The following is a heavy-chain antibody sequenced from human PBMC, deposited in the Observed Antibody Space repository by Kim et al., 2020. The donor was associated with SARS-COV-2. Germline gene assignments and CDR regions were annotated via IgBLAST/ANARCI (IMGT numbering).Heavy chain of an antibody. Sequence: FQGRVTMTRDTSTSTVYMELSSLRSEDTAVYYCARVGQWLPDYYYYGMDVWGQGTTVTVSS. V-gene: IGHV1-46*01. D-gene: IGHD6-19*01. CDR3: ARVGQWLPDYYYYGMDV. J-gene: IGHJ6*02.